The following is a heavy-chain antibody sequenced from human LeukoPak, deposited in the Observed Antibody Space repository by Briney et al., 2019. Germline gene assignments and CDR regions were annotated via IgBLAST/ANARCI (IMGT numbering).Heavy chain of an antibody. CDR3: AKASVSSSWFDAFDI. Sequence: PGGSLRLSCAASGFTFSSYAMSWVRQAPGKGLEWVSAISGSGGSTYYADSVKGRFTISRDSSKNTLYLQMNSLRAEDTAVYYCAKASVSSSWFDAFDIWGQGTMVTVSS. J-gene: IGHJ3*02. V-gene: IGHV3-23*01. CDR2: ISGSGGST. D-gene: IGHD6-13*01. CDR1: GFTFSSYA.